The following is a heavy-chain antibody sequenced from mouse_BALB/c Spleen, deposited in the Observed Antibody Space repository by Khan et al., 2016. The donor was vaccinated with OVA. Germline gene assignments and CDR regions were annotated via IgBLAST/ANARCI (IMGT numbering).Heavy chain of an antibody. D-gene: IGHD1-2*01. Sequence: EVELVESGPGLVKPSQSLSLTCTVTGYSITTDYAWNWIRQFPGSKLEWMGHISYSGNTKYNPSLKSRISITRDTSKNQFFLQLKSVTTEDTARYYCARIHGGDFDYWGQGTTLTVSS. V-gene: IGHV3-2*02. CDR2: ISYSGNT. CDR3: ARIHGGDFDY. J-gene: IGHJ2*01. CDR1: GYSITTDYA.